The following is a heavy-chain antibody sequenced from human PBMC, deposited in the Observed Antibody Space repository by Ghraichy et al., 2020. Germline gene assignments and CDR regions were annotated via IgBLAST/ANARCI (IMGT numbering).Heavy chain of an antibody. V-gene: IGHV3-48*02. J-gene: IGHJ4*02. D-gene: IGHD3-16*01. CDR2: ISNSSRTI. CDR1: GFTFSRDS. CDR3: ARGGDLGY. Sequence: GGSLRLSCGASGFTFSRDSMNWVRQAPGKGLEWVAYISNSSRTIYYADSVKGRFTISRDNAQKSLYLLMSSLREEDTAVYYCARGGDLGYWGRGNGVTVSS.